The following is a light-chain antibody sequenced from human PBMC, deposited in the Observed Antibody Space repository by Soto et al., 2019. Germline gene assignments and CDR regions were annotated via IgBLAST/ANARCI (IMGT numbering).Light chain of an antibody. CDR2: DVN. V-gene: IGLV2-11*01. CDR1: SSDVGGYDY. CDR3: CSYAGTYTYV. Sequence: QSALTQPRSVSGSLGQSVTISCTGTSSDVGGYDYVSWYQQHPGKAPKLMIYDVNKRPSGVPDRFSGSKSGNTASLTISGLQAEDEADYYCCSYAGTYTYVFGAGTKLTVL. J-gene: IGLJ1*01.